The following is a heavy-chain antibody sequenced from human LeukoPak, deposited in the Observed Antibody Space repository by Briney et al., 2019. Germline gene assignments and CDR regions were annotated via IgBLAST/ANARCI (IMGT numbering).Heavy chain of an antibody. CDR1: GFTFSSYW. V-gene: IGHV3-74*01. D-gene: IGHD3-10*01. Sequence: GGSLRLSCAASGFTFSSYWMHWVRQAPGKGLVWVSRINSDGSSTSYADSVKGRFTISRDNAKNTLYLQMNSLRAEDTAVYYCARGNKELLWFGELAGYYFDYWGQGTLVTVSS. CDR3: ARGNKELLWFGELAGYYFDY. J-gene: IGHJ4*02. CDR2: INSDGSST.